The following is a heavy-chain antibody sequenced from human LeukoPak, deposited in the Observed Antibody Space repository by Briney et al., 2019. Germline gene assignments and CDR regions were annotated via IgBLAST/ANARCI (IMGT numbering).Heavy chain of an antibody. CDR2: IYYTGST. Sequence: SETLSLTCTVSGGSISGYYWSWIRQPPGKGLEWIGYIYYTGSTKYNPSLESRVTISVDTSKNQFSLTLTSVTAADTAVYYCAAVVVSGTPYFDYWGQGTLVTVSS. CDR3: AAVVVSGTPYFDY. V-gene: IGHV4-59*01. J-gene: IGHJ4*02. D-gene: IGHD2-21*02. CDR1: GGSISGYY.